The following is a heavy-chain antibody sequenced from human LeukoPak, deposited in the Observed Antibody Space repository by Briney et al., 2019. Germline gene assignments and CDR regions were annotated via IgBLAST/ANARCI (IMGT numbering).Heavy chain of an antibody. D-gene: IGHD1-1*01. CDR2: ITWDGGGT. Sequence: GGSLRLSCAASGFIFDDYAMHWVRQAPGKGLQWVSLITWDGGGTHYADSVKGRFTISRDNTKNSLYLQMNSLRVEDTAVYYCARCTTGRTFGSLREIKRSREIDYWGQGTLVTVSS. CDR3: ARCTTGRTFGSLREIKRSREIDY. CDR1: GFIFDDYA. J-gene: IGHJ4*02. V-gene: IGHV3-43D*03.